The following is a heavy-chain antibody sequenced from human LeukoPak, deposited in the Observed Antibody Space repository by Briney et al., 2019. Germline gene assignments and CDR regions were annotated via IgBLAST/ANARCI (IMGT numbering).Heavy chain of an antibody. CDR1: GGTFSSHG. CDR3: ARRWPHSSGYYLFDY. CDR2: IIPIFGTT. V-gene: IGHV1-69*05. J-gene: IGHJ4*02. Sequence: PVKVSCKASGGTFSSHGLSWVRQAPGQGLEWMGGIIPIFGTTNYAQNFQGRVTITMDESTSTAYMELSSLRPDDTAVYYCARRWPHSSGYYLFDYWGQGTLVTVSS. D-gene: IGHD3-22*01.